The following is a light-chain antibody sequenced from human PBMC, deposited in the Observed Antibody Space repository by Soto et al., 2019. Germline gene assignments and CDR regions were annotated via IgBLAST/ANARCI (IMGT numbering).Light chain of an antibody. CDR1: INDVGGYNS. CDR3: CSYAGSYTSYV. V-gene: IGLV2-11*01. CDR2: SVT. Sequence: QSVLTQPRSVSGSPGQSVTISCSGTINDVGGYNSVSWFQHHPGSAPKLMVHSVTQRPSGVPDRFSGSKSGNTASLTISGLQAEDEADYYCCSYAGSYTSYVFGTGTKVPS. J-gene: IGLJ1*01.